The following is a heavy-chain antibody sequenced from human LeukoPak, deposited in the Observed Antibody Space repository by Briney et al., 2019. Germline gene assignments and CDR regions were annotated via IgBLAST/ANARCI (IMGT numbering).Heavy chain of an antibody. Sequence: PGGSLRLSCAASGFTFTDYWMHWVRQVPGKGLVWVSIINTDTRGTYYADSVKGRFTISRDNAKSTLYLQMDSLRAEDTAVYYCAKAYNDILTGDHSWGQGTLVTVSS. CDR1: GFTFTDYW. CDR2: INTDTRGT. J-gene: IGHJ4*02. V-gene: IGHV3-74*01. D-gene: IGHD3-9*01. CDR3: AKAYNDILTGDHS.